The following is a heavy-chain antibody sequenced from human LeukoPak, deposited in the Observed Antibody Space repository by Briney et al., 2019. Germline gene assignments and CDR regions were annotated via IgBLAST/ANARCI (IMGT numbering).Heavy chain of an antibody. CDR2: IKSKTDGGAT. CDR3: TTKLNYYDSSGYYYPVDYYYYGMDV. Sequence: GGSLRLSCAASGFTFSNAWMSWVRQAPGKGLEWVGRIKSKTDGGATDYAAPMKGRFTISRDDSKNTLYLQMNSLKTEDTAVYYCTTKLNYYDSSGYYYPVDYYYYGMDVWGQGTTVTVSS. J-gene: IGHJ6*02. CDR1: GFTFSNAW. V-gene: IGHV3-15*01. D-gene: IGHD3-22*01.